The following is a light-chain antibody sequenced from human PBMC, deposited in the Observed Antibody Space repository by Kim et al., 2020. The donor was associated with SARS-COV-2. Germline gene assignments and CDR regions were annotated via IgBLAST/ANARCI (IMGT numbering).Light chain of an antibody. CDR3: QKYNSAPPLT. V-gene: IGKV1-27*01. CDR2: AAS. J-gene: IGKJ4*01. CDR1: QGISNY. Sequence: SVGDRVTITCRASQGISNYLAWYQQKPGKVPKLLIYAASTLQSGVPSRFSGSGSGTDFTLTISSLQPEDVATYYCQKYNSAPPLTFGGGTKVNIK.